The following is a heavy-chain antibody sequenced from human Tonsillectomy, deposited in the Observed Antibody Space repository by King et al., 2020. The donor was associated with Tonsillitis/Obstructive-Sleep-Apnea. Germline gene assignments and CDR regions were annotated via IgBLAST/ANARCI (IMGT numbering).Heavy chain of an antibody. D-gene: IGHD4-23*01. Sequence: QLQESGPGLVKPSETLSLTCTVSGGSISSHYWSWIRQPPGKGLEWIGYIYYSGSTNYNPSLKSRVTISVDTSKNQFFLKLSSVTAADPAVYYCAGHGKVEPRGQGTLVPVSS. CDR3: AGHGKVEP. CDR2: IYYSGST. V-gene: IGHV4-59*08. CDR1: GGSISSHY. J-gene: IGHJ5*02.